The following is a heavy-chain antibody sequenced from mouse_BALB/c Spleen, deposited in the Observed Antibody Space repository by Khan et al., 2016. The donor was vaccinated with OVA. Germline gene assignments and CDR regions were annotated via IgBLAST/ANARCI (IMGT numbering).Heavy chain of an antibody. CDR2: ISSGGTYP. CDR3: ARRGKKSALHGGYFDV. Sequence: EVELVESGGGLVKPGGSLKLSCAASGFTFSSYAMSWVRQTPEKRLEWVATISSGGTYPYYLDSVKGRFTISRDNAKNTLCLQMSSLRSEDTAMYYCARRGKKSALHGGYFDVWGAGTTVTVSS. J-gene: IGHJ1*01. D-gene: IGHD1-1*01. V-gene: IGHV5-9-3*01. CDR1: GFTFSSYA.